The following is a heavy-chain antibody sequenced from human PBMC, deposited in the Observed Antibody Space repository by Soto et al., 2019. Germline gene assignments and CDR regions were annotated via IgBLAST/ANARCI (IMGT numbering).Heavy chain of an antibody. V-gene: IGHV3-23*01. Sequence: GGSLRLSCAASGFTFSSYAMSWVRQAPGKGLEWVSAISGSGGSTYYADSVKGRFTISRDNSKNTLYLQMNSLRAEDTAVYYCAKAKVYYYDSSGYCHYWGQGTLVTVSS. CDR1: GFTFSSYA. D-gene: IGHD3-22*01. CDR3: AKAKVYYYDSSGYCHY. J-gene: IGHJ4*02. CDR2: ISGSGGST.